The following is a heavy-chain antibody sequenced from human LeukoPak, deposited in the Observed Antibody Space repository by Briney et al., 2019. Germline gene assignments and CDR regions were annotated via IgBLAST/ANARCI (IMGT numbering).Heavy chain of an antibody. Sequence: ASVKVSCKASGYTFTSYGIGWVRQAPGQGLEWMGWISAYNGNTNYAQKLQGRVTMTTDTSTSTAYMELRSLRSDDTAVYYCARGNYDSSGYYLHYYYYMDVWGKGTTVTVSS. D-gene: IGHD3-22*01. CDR3: ARGNYDSSGYYLHYYYYMDV. V-gene: IGHV1-18*01. CDR2: ISAYNGNT. J-gene: IGHJ6*03. CDR1: GYTFTSYG.